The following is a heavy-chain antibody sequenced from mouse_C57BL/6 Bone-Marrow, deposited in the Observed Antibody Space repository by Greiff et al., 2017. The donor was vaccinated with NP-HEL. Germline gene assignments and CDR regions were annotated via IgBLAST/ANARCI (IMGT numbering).Heavy chain of an antibody. D-gene: IGHD2-2*01. CDR1: GYTFTSYW. CDR3: ARGGYAPPDLAY. V-gene: IGHV1-50*01. Sequence: QVQLQQPGAELVKPGASVKLSCKASGYTFTSYWMQWVKQRPGQGLEWIGEIDPSDSYTNYNQKFKGKATLTVDTSSSTAYMQLSSLTSEDSAGYYCARGGYAPPDLAYWGQGTLVTVSA. J-gene: IGHJ3*01. CDR2: IDPSDSYT.